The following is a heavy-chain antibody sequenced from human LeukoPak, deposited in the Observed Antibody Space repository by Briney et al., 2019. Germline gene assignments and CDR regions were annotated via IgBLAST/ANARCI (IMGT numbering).Heavy chain of an antibody. CDR2: ISGSASTT. V-gene: IGHV3-48*03. CDR1: GFRFSSYE. CDR3: ARDASYHYGSGSYDDY. D-gene: IGHD3-10*01. Sequence: GGSLRLSCAASGFRFSSYEMNWVRQAPGKGLEWVSHISGSASTTYYADSVKGRFTISRGNAKNSLYLQMNSLRAEDTAIYYCARDASYHYGSGSYDDYWGQGTLVTVSS. J-gene: IGHJ4*02.